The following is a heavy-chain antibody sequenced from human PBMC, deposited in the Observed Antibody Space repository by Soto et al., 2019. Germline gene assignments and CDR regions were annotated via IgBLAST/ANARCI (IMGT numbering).Heavy chain of an antibody. J-gene: IGHJ4*02. CDR3: ASQYGSGSYYNTYYFDY. CDR1: GGSISSSSYY. V-gene: IGHV4-39*01. Sequence: QLQLQESGPGLVKPSETLSLTCTVSGGSISSSSYYWGWIRQPPGKGLEWIGSIYYSGSTYYNPSLKSRVTISVDTSKNKFSLKLSSVTASHTPVYYCASQYGSGSYYNTYYFDYWGQGPLVTVSS. CDR2: IYYSGST. D-gene: IGHD3-10*01.